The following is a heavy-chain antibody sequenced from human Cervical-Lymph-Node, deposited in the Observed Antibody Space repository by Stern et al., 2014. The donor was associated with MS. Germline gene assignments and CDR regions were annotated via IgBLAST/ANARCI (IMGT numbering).Heavy chain of an antibody. CDR3: ARHGGPNWNHEAHNWFDP. CDR1: KYNFNTHW. V-gene: IGHV5-51*03. D-gene: IGHD1-14*01. CDR2: IYPGNAET. Sequence: QLVQSGAEVKKPGESLKISCKGSKYNFNTHWIAWGRQMPGKGLEWLGNIYPGNAETRYNPALQGQGAISADKSITTAYLHFSSLKASDSAMYFCARHGGPNWNHEAHNWFDPWGQGTLVTVSS. J-gene: IGHJ5*02.